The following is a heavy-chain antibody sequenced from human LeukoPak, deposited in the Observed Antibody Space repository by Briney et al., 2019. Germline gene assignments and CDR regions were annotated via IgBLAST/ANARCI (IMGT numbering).Heavy chain of an antibody. J-gene: IGHJ6*03. D-gene: IGHD3/OR15-3a*01. CDR2: VNPNSGNT. Sequence: ASVKVSCKASGYTFTSYDINWVRQANGQGLEWMGWVNPNSGNTGYAQKFQGRVTMTKNTSITTAYMELNSLRSEDTAVYYCARALSWTTDSYYYVDVWGKGTTVTVSS. V-gene: IGHV1-8*01. CDR1: GYTFTSYD. CDR3: ARALSWTTDSYYYVDV.